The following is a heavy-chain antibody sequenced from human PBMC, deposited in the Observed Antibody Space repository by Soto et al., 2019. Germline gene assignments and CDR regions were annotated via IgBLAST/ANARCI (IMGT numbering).Heavy chain of an antibody. CDR1: GGTFSSYA. CDR2: IIPIFGTA. J-gene: IGHJ6*02. D-gene: IGHD3-22*01. CDR3: ARDTPSNYYDSSGYYAGGYYYGMDV. V-gene: IGHV1-69*06. Sequence: SVKVSCKASGGTFSSYAISWVRQAPGQGLEWMGGIIPIFGTANYAQKFQGRVTITADKSTSTAYMELSSLRSEDTAVYYCARDTPSNYYDSSGYYAGGYYYGMDVWG.